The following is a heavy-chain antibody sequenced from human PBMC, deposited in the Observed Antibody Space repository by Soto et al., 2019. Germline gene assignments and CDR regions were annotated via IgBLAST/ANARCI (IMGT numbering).Heavy chain of an antibody. V-gene: IGHV4-4*02. CDR3: ARGGDYRFDY. Sequence: SETLSLTCAVSGGSISSSNWWSWVRQPPGKGLEWIGEIYHSGSTNYNPSLKSRVTISLDKSKNQFSLKLSSVTAADTAVYYCARGGDYRFDYWGQGTLVTVSS. CDR1: GGSISSSNW. D-gene: IGHD4-17*01. J-gene: IGHJ4*02. CDR2: IYHSGST.